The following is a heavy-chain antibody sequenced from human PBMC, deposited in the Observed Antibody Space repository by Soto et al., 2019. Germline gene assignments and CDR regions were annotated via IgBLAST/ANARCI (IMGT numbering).Heavy chain of an antibody. V-gene: IGHV4-34*01. J-gene: IGHJ6*03. CDR3: ARGMNWTDYYYYMDV. D-gene: IGHD1-1*01. CDR1: GGSFSGCY. CDR2: INHSGST. Sequence: PSETLSLTCAVYGGSFSGCYWSWNRQPPGKGLEWIGEINHSGSTNYNPSLKSRVTISVDTSKNQFSLKLSSVTAADTAVYYCARGMNWTDYYYYMDVRGKGTTVTVSS.